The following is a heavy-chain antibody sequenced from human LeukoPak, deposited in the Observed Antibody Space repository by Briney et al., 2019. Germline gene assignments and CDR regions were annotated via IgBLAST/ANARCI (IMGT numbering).Heavy chain of an antibody. CDR2: VKSDGAGT. CDR3: ARCTTASSGWFNWLDP. D-gene: IGHD3-22*01. J-gene: IGHJ5*02. CDR1: GFTFSTYA. Sequence: GGSLRLSCAASGFTFSTYAMSWVRQAPGKGLAWVASVKSDGAGTHYADSVRGRFTISRDNSKNILYLQMYSLRAEDTAIYYCARCTTASSGWFNWLDPWGQGTLVTVSS. V-gene: IGHV3-23*01.